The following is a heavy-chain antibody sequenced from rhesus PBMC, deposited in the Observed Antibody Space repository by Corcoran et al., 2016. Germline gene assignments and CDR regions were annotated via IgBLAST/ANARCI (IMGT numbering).Heavy chain of an antibody. CDR2: ISRGGVGT. D-gene: IGHD2-39*02. V-gene: IGHV3S25*01. Sequence: EVQLVESGGGWAQPGGSLRLSCAASGFTFSSYGMYWVRQAPGKGLGGISAISRGGVGTYYGDSVKGRFTISRDNSKNTLSLQMNSLRAEDTAVYYCAKVRGDYCSGGVCYLDYWGQGVLVTVSS. CDR3: AKVRGDYCSGGVCYLDY. CDR1: GFTFSSYG. J-gene: IGHJ4*01.